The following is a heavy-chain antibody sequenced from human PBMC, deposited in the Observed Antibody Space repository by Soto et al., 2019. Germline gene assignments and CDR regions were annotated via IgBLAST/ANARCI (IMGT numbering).Heavy chain of an antibody. CDR2: IYYSGST. CDR1: GGSISSYY. CDR3: ARVATTSEHYCDY. Sequence: QVQLQESGPGLVKPSETLSLTCTVSGGSISSYYWSWIRQPPGKGLEWSGYIYYSGSTNYNPSLKRRVTISVDTSKNQFSLTLSSVTAADAAVYYCARVATTSEHYCDYWCTGTLVTVAS. J-gene: IGHJ4*02. V-gene: IGHV4-59*01. D-gene: IGHD5-12*01.